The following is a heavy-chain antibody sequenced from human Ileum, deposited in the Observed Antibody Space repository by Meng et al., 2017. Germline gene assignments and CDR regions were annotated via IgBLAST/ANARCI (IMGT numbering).Heavy chain of an antibody. Sequence: QLLVPGVCPAQSLGLLRPSCTGSGFTFTDYAINWVRQVPGKGLEWVSAISGNGAAKLYADSAKGRFTISRDNSKNSIYMEMYTLRVEDTAIYYCARWTYHYDFWGQGTLVTVSS. V-gene: IGHV3-23*01. CDR2: ISGNGAAK. D-gene: IGHD2-2*02. CDR3: ARWTYHYDF. CDR1: GFTFTDYA. J-gene: IGHJ4*02.